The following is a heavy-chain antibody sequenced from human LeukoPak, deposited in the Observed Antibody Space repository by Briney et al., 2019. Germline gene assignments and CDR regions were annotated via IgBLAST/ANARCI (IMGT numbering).Heavy chain of an antibody. J-gene: IGHJ4*02. V-gene: IGHV3-21*01. Sequence: GGSLRLSCAASGFTFSSYSMNWVRQAPGKGLEWVSSISSSSSYIYYADSVKGRFTISRDNAKNSLYLQMNSLRAEDTAVYYCARDLWELNYDFRPHDYWGQGTLVTVSS. CDR1: GFTFSSYS. CDR2: ISSSSSYI. D-gene: IGHD3-3*01. CDR3: ARDLWELNYDFRPHDY.